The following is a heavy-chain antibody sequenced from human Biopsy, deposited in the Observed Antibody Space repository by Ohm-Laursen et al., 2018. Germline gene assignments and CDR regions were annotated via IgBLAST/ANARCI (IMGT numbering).Heavy chain of an antibody. CDR3: ARAPFGSGSYSEFDY. D-gene: IGHD3-22*01. CDR1: GFTFSTHW. CDR2: IKKDGSEK. Sequence: SLRLSCTASGFTFSTHWMSWVRQAPGKGLEWVATIKKDGSEKYYVDSVKGRFTISRDNSKSSLSLQMNSLRGEDTAVYYCARAPFGSGSYSEFDYWGQGTQVTVSS. J-gene: IGHJ4*02. V-gene: IGHV3-7*01.